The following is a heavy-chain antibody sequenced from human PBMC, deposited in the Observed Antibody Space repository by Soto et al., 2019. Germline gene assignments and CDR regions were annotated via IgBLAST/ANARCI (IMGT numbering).Heavy chain of an antibody. CDR2: FDPEDGET. D-gene: IGHD6-6*01. J-gene: IGHJ6*02. Sequence: GASVKVSCKVSGYTLTELSMHWVRQAPGKGIERKGDFDPEDGETIYAQKFQGTVTMTEDTSTDTAYMELSSLRSEDTAVYYCATGRSSSSYYYYGMGVWGQGTTVTVSS. CDR3: ATGRSSSSYYYYGMGV. V-gene: IGHV1-24*01. CDR1: GYTLTELS.